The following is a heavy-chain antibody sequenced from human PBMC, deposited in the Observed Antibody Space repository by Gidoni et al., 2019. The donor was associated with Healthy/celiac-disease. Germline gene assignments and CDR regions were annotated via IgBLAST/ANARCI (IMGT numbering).Heavy chain of an antibody. J-gene: IGHJ5*02. CDR1: GFTLSSYA. V-gene: IGHV3-23*01. CDR2: ISGSGGST. Sequence: EVQLLESGGGWVQPGGSLRLYCAASGFTLSSYAMSWVRQAPRKGLEWVSAISGSGGSTYYADSVKGRFTISRDNSKNTLYLQMNSLRSEDTAVYYCARAVAGQGDDPWGQGTLVTVSS. CDR3: ARAVAGQGDDP. D-gene: IGHD6-19*01.